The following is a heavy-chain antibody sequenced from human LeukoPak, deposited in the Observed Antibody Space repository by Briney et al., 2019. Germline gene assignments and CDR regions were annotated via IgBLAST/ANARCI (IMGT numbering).Heavy chain of an antibody. CDR1: GFTFSSYS. V-gene: IGHV3-21*01. Sequence: PGGSLRLSCAASGFTFSSYSMNWVRQAPGKGLEWVSSISSSSSYIYYADSVKGRFTISRDNAKNSLYLQMNNLGAEDTAVYYCARRGLPSYYMDVWGKGTTVTVSS. CDR3: ARRGLPSYYMDV. J-gene: IGHJ6*03. CDR2: ISSSSSYI.